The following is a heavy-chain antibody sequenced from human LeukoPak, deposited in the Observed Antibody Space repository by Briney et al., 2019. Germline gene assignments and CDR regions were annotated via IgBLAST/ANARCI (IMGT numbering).Heavy chain of an antibody. CDR1: GFSLSTSGVG. V-gene: IGHV2-5*02. D-gene: IGHD6-13*01. J-gene: IGHJ4*02. CDR2: IYWDDDK. CDR3: AHRTDSSSWTGDYFDY. Sequence: SGPTLVKPTQTLTLTCTFSGFSLSTSGVGVGWIRQPPGKALEWLALIYWDDDKRYSPSLKCRLTITKDTSKNQVVLTMTNMDPVDTATYYCAHRTDSSSWTGDYFDYWGQGTLVTVSS.